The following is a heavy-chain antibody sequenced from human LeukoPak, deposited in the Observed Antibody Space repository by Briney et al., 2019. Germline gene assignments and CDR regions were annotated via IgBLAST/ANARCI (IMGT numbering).Heavy chain of an antibody. J-gene: IGHJ5*02. CDR1: GFTFSSYG. CDR3: ARDNYDFWSGYYNNWFDP. V-gene: IGHV3-33*01. Sequence: GRSLRLSCAASGFTFSSYGMHWVRQAPGKGLEWVAAIWYDGSNKYYADSVNGRFTISRDNSKNTLYLQMNSLRAEDTAVYYCARDNYDFWSGYYNNWFDPWGQGTLVTVSS. CDR2: IWYDGSNK. D-gene: IGHD3-3*01.